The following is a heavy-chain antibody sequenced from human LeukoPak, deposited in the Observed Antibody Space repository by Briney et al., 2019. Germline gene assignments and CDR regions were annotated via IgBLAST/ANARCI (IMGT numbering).Heavy chain of an antibody. J-gene: IGHJ5*02. D-gene: IGHD2-2*02. Sequence: GASAKVSCKASGYTFTSYYMHWVRQAPGQGLEWMGIINPSGGSTSYAQKFQGRVTMTRDMSTSTVYMELSSLRSEDTAVYYCARDRGYCSSTSCYTWYNWFDPWGQGTLATVSS. CDR2: INPSGGST. V-gene: IGHV1-46*01. CDR1: GYTFTSYY. CDR3: ARDRGYCSSTSCYTWYNWFDP.